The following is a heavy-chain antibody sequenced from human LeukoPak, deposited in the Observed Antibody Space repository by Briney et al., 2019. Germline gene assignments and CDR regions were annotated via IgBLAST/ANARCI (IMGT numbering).Heavy chain of an antibody. CDR3: ARGRQEYYFDY. J-gene: IGHJ4*02. CDR2: INHSGST. V-gene: IGHV4-34*01. CDR1: GGSFSGYY. Sequence: SETLSLTCAVYGGSFSGYYWSWIRQPPGKGLEWIGEINHSGSTNYDPSLKSRVTISVDTSKNQFSLKLSSVTAADTAVYYCARGRQEYYFDYWGQGTLVTVSS. D-gene: IGHD3-10*01.